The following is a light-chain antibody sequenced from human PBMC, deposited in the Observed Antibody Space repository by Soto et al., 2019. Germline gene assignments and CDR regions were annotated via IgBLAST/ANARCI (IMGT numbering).Light chain of an antibody. CDR3: QQYGRSPRT. Sequence: EIVLTQSPGTLSLSPGERATLSCRASQSVSSSYLAWYQQKPGQAPRLLIYGASIRATGIPDRFSGSGSGTNFTLTISRLEPEDFAVYYCQQYGRSPRTFGQGTKVDIK. CDR1: QSVSSSY. V-gene: IGKV3-20*01. J-gene: IGKJ1*01. CDR2: GAS.